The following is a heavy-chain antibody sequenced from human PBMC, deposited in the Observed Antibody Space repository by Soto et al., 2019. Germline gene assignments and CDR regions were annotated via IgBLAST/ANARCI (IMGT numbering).Heavy chain of an antibody. CDR3: ARDLEAALGY. J-gene: IGHJ4*02. D-gene: IGHD6-25*01. V-gene: IGHV3-30-3*01. CDR1: GFTFSSYA. Sequence: QVQLVESGGGVVQPGRSLRLSCAASGFTFSSYAMHWVRQAPGKGLEWVAVISYDGSNKYYADSVKGRFTISRDNSKNTLYRQMNSLRAEDTAVYYCARDLEAALGYWGQGTLVTVSS. CDR2: ISYDGSNK.